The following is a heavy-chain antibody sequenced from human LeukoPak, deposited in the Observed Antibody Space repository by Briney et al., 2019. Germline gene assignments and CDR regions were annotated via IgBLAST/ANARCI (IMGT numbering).Heavy chain of an antibody. CDR3: ARVSALGAIGY. J-gene: IGHJ4*02. CDR1: GYTFTSYA. V-gene: IGHV1-3*01. Sequence: ASVKVSCKASGYTFTSYAMHWVRQAPGQRLEWMGWINAGNGNTKYSQKFQGRVTITTDESTSTAYMELSSLRSEDTAVYYCARVSALGAIGYWGQGTLVTVSS. CDR2: INAGNGNT. D-gene: IGHD1-26*01.